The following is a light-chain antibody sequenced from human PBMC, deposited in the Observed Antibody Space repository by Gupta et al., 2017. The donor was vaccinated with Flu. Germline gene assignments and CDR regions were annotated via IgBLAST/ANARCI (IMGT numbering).Light chain of an antibody. CDR3: QSYDSSQGV. CDR1: SSNIGAGYD. Sequence: QSVLTPPPSVSGPPGQRFTISCTGSSSNIGAGYDVHWYQQLPGTAPKLLIYGNNNRPSGVPDRFSGSKSGTSASLAITGLQAEDEADYYCQSYDSSQGVFGTGTKVTVL. CDR2: GNN. V-gene: IGLV1-40*01. J-gene: IGLJ1*01.